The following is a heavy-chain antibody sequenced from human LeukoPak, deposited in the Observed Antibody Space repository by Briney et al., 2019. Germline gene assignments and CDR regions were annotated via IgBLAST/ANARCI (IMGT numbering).Heavy chain of an antibody. CDR3: VRDAGNWIGNYYFDY. D-gene: IGHD1-1*01. CDR1: GFTFGSYW. V-gene: IGHV3-74*01. J-gene: IGHJ4*02. Sequence: PGGSLRLSCAASGFTFGSYWMHWVRQAPGKGLVWVSRIYSDGSSTGYADSVKGRFTISRDNAKNMLYLQMNSLRVEDTAVYYCVRDAGNWIGNYYFDYWGQGTLVTVSS. CDR2: IYSDGSST.